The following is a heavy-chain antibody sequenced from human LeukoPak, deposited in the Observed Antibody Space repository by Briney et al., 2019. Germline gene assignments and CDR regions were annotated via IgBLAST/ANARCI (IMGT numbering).Heavy chain of an antibody. Sequence: GGSLRLSCAASGFTFSSYAMSWVRQAPGKGLEWVSAISGSGGNTYYADSVQGRFTISRDNSKSTLCLQMNSLRAEDTAVYYCAKQLGYCSDGSCYFPYWGQGTLVTVSS. D-gene: IGHD2-15*01. V-gene: IGHV3-23*01. CDR3: AKQLGYCSDGSCYFPY. J-gene: IGHJ4*02. CDR2: ISGSGGNT. CDR1: GFTFSSYA.